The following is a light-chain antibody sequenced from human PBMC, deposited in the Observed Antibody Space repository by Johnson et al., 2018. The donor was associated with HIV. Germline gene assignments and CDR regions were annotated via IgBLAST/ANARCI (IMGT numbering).Light chain of an antibody. CDR2: ENN. CDR3: GTWDSSLSVKYV. Sequence: HSVLTQPPSVSAAPGQKVTISCSGSSSNIGNNYVSWYQQLPGTAPKLLICENNKRPSGIPDRFSGSKSGTSATLGITGLQTGDEADYYCGTWDSSLSVKYVFGTGTKVTVL. CDR1: SSNIGNNY. V-gene: IGLV1-51*02. J-gene: IGLJ1*01.